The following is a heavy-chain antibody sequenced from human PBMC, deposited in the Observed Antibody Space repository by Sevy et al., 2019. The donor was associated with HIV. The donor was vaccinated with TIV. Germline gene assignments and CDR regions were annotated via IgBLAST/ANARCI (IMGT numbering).Heavy chain of an antibody. CDR2: INHSGST. D-gene: IGHD2-2*01. J-gene: IGHJ4*02. CDR1: GGSFSGYY. V-gene: IGHV4-34*01. CDR3: ARGGYCSSTSCTREENFDY. Sequence: SETLSLTCAVYGGSFSGYYWSWIRQPPGKGLEWIGEINHSGSTNYNPSLKSRVTISVDTSKNQFSLKLSSVTAADTAVYYCARGGYCSSTSCTREENFDYWGQGTLVTVS.